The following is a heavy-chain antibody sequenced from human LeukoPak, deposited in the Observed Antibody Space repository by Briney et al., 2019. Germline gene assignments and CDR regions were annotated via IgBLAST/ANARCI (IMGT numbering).Heavy chain of an antibody. D-gene: IGHD3-3*01. CDR1: GGTFSSYA. V-gene: IGHV1-69*13. J-gene: IGHJ4*02. CDR2: IIPIFGTA. Sequence: SVKVSCKASGGTFSSYAISWVRQAPGQGLEWMGGIIPIFGTANYAQKFQGRVTITADESTSTAYMELSSLRSEDTAVYYCARSPYYDFWSGYSLFDYWGQGTLVTVSS. CDR3: ARSPYYDFWSGYSLFDY.